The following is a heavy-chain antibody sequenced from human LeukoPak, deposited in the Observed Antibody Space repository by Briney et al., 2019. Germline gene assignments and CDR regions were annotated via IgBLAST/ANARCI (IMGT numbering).Heavy chain of an antibody. CDR2: IRYDGSNK. CDR3: AKDPYDFWSGSHLYYFDY. V-gene: IGHV3-30*02. CDR1: GFTFSSYG. D-gene: IGHD3-3*01. Sequence: GGSLRLSCAASGFTFSSYGMHWVRQAPGKGLEWVAFIRYDGSNKYYADSVKGRFTISRDNSKNTLYLQMDSLRAEDTAVYYCAKDPYDFWSGSHLYYFDYWGQGTLVTVSS. J-gene: IGHJ4*02.